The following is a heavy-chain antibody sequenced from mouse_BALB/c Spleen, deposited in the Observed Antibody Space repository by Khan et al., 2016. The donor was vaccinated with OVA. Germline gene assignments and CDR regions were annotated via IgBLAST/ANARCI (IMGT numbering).Heavy chain of an antibody. Sequence: QVQLKQSGPELVKPGASVMMSCKTSGYTFTDFLLSWVRQRTGQGLEWIGEIYLGSDYPNYNDKFKGQATLTSDQSFNTAYMQLSSLTSDDSAVYCWARAGDGGFAYWGQGTLVIVSA. CDR2: IYLGSDYP. D-gene: IGHD3-2*02. V-gene: IGHV1-77*01. CDR3: ARAGDGGFAY. J-gene: IGHJ3*01. CDR1: GYTFTDFL.